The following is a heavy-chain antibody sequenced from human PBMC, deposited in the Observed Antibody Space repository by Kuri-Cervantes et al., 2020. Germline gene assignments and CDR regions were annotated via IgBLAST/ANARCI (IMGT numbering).Heavy chain of an antibody. Sequence: GSLRLSCTVSGGSISGYYWTWIRQSAGKGLEWIGRISSSGSTNCNPSLTSRVTISVDKSKSQFSLDLTSVTAADTAIYYCARAVAGTGNFDYWGQGTLVTVSS. D-gene: IGHD6-19*01. J-gene: IGHJ4*02. CDR3: ARAVAGTGNFDY. CDR2: ISSSGST. CDR1: GGSISGYY. V-gene: IGHV4-4*07.